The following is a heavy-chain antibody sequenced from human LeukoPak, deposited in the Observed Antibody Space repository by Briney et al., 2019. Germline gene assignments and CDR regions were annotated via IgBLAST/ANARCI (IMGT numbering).Heavy chain of an antibody. CDR3: ARAPASQREPALDY. Sequence: SETLSLTCAVYGGSFSGYYWSWIRQPPGKGLEWIGEINHSGSTNYNPSLKSRVTISVDTSKNQFSLKLSSVTAADTAVYYCARAPASQREPALDYWGQGTLVTVSS. J-gene: IGHJ4*02. CDR2: INHSGST. V-gene: IGHV4-34*01. D-gene: IGHD1-26*01. CDR1: GGSFSGYY.